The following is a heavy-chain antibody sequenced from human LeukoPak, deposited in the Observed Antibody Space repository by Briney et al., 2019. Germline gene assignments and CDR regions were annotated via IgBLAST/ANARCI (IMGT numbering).Heavy chain of an antibody. D-gene: IGHD1-26*01. CDR2: INWNGGST. CDR1: GFMFADHG. V-gene: IGHV3-20*04. Sequence: PGGSLRLSCAASGFMFADHGMTWVRQVPGKGLEWVSGINWNGGSTGYVDSVKGRLTISRDNAKNVLFLQMNNLRAEDTAFYYCARGEWDLRDWGQGTLVIVSS. J-gene: IGHJ4*02. CDR3: ARGEWDLRD.